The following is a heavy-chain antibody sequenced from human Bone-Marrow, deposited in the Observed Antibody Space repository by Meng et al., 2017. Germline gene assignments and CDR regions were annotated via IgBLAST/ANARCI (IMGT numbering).Heavy chain of an antibody. CDR1: GGSISSGNHY. D-gene: IGHD4-17*01. CDR2: IYYSGST. V-gene: IGHV4-31*03. Sequence: HLQQPAPALVKPSQTLSLTCTVSGGSISSGNHYWSWIRQHPGKGLEYIGYIYYSGSTYYNPSLKSRVIISVDTSKNQFSLRLNSVTAADTAVYYCASLYGDSSVWYLDLWGRGTLVTVSS. J-gene: IGHJ2*01. CDR3: ASLYGDSSVWYLDL.